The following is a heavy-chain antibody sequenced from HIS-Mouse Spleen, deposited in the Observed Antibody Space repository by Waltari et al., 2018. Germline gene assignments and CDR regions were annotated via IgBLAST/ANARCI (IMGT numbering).Heavy chain of an antibody. V-gene: IGHV4-39*07. J-gene: IGHJ2*01. CDR1: GDSISSSSYY. Sequence: ESGPGLVKPSETLSLNCTVSGDSISSSSYYWGWIRQPPGKGLEWIGSIYYSGSTYYNPSLKSRVTISVDTSKNQFSLKLSSVTAADTAVYYCAREIPYSSSWYDWYFDLWGRGTLVTVSS. CDR2: IYYSGST. D-gene: IGHD6-13*01. CDR3: AREIPYSSSWYDWYFDL.